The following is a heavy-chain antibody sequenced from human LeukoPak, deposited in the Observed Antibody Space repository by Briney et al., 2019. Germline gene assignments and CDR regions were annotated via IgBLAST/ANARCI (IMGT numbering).Heavy chain of an antibody. CDR3: ARLDRDISGPGKFYWFDP. CDR1: GGSISSYY. V-gene: IGHV4-4*07. J-gene: IGHJ5*02. Sequence: SETPSLTCTLSGGSISSYYWSWIRPPAPKGLEWIGRIYTSGVTDYNPSLQSRVDISVDTSKTKFPLTLSSVTAAAPALHYFARLDRDISGPGKFYWFDPWGQGTQVTVSS. CDR2: IYTSGVT. D-gene: IGHD3-22*01.